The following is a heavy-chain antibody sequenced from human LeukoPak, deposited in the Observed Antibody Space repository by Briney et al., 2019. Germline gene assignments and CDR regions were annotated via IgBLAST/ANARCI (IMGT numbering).Heavy chain of an antibody. V-gene: IGHV3-30*03. D-gene: IGHD2-2*02. CDR3: ASLAGNQLLYDY. J-gene: IGHJ4*02. CDR2: ISYDGSNK. Sequence: GGSLRLSCAASGFTFSSYGMHWVRQAPGKGLEWVAVISYDGSNKYYADSVKGRFTISRDNSKNTLYLRMNSLRAEDTAVYYCASLAGNQLLYDYWGQGTLVTVSS. CDR1: GFTFSSYG.